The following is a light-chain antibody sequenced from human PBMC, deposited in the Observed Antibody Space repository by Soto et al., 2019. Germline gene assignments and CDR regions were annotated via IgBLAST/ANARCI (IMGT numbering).Light chain of an antibody. V-gene: IGLV4-69*01. J-gene: IGLJ2*01. CDR1: SGHSSYA. CDR3: QTWGTGIVI. CDR2: LNSDGSH. Sequence: QPVLTQSPSASASLGASVKLTCTLSSGHSSYAIAWHQQQPEKVPRYLMKLNSDGSHSKGDGIPERFSGSSSGAERYLTISSLQSEDEADYYCQTWGTGIVIFGGGTKLTVL.